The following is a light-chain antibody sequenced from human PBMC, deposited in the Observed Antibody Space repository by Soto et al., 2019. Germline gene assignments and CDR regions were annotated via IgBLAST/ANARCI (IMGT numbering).Light chain of an antibody. Sequence: EIMLTQSPGTLSLSPGGISTLSCRASQSVSSNLAWFQQRPGQAPRLLIFATSRRATDIPDRFSGSGSGTDFTLAIRRLEPEDFAVYYCHQFGYSPRTFGQGTKVDIK. V-gene: IGKV3-20*01. CDR1: QSVSSN. J-gene: IGKJ1*01. CDR3: HQFGYSPRT. CDR2: ATS.